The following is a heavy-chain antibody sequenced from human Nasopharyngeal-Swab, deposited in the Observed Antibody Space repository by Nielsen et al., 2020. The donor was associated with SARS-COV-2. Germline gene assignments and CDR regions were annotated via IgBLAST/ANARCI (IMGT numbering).Heavy chain of an antibody. CDR3: ARVRGGSGYFDY. CDR2: INPSGGST. J-gene: IGHJ4*02. Sequence: ASVKVSCNASGYTFTSYYMHWVRQAPGQGLEWMGLINPSGGSTTYAQKFQGRLTMTRDTSTSTVYMELSSLRSEDTAVYYCARVRGGSGYFDYWGQGALVTVSS. CDR1: GYTFTSYY. D-gene: IGHD3-10*01. V-gene: IGHV1-46*01.